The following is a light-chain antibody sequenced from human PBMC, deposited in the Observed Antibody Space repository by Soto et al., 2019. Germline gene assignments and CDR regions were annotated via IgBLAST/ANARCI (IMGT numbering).Light chain of an antibody. V-gene: IGLV4-69*01. CDR3: QTWDTGIRV. CDR2: LNSDGSH. J-gene: IGLJ2*01. CDR1: SGHNTYA. Sequence: QSVLTQSPSASASLGASVKLTCTLTSGHNTYAIAWHQQQPGKGPRYLMKLNSDGSHSRGDGIPDRFSGSSSGAERYLTISSLQSEDEADYYCQTWDTGIRVFGGGTQLTVL.